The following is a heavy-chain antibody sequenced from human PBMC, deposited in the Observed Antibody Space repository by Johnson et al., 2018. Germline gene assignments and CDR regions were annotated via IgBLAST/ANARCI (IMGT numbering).Heavy chain of an antibody. CDR1: GFTFSSYG. CDR3: AREKYTGALYSGMDV. CDR2: IWYDGSNK. V-gene: IGHV3-33*01. J-gene: IGHJ6*02. D-gene: IGHD2-2*02. Sequence: QVQLVESGGGVVQPGRSLRLSCAASGFTFSSYGMHWVRQAPGKGLEWVAVIWYDGSNKYYADSVKGRFTISRDNSKNTLYLQMNSLRAEDTAVYYWAREKYTGALYSGMDVWGQGTTVTVSS.